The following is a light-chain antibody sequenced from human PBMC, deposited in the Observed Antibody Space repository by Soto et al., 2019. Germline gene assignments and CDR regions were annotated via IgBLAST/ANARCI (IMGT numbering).Light chain of an antibody. J-gene: IGKJ4*01. V-gene: IGKV1-5*01. Sequence: DIQMTKLPSTLSASVGDSVTITCRASPSIDRWLAWYQQKPGKAPKFLIYEASSLERGVPSRFSGSGSGTEFTLIISSLQADDVATYYCQNYHSYPLTFGGGTKVDIK. CDR3: QNYHSYPLT. CDR1: PSIDRW. CDR2: EAS.